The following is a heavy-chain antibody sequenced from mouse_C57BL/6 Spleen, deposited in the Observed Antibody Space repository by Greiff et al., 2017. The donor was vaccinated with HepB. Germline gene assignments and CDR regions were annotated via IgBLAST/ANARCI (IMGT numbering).Heavy chain of an antibody. CDR2: INPSNGGT. J-gene: IGHJ2*01. V-gene: IGHV1-53*01. D-gene: IGHD1-1*01. CDR3: ARSIDDYYGSPGD. CDR1: GYTFTSYW. Sequence: VQLQQPGTELVKPGASVKLSCKASGYTFTSYWLHWVKQRPGQGIEWIGNINPSNGGTNYNEKFKSKATLTVDKSSSTAYMQLSSLTSEDTAVYYCARSIDDYYGSPGDWGQGTTLTVST.